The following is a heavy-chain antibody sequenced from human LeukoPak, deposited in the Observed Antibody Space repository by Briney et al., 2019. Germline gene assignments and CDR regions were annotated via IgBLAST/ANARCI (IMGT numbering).Heavy chain of an antibody. V-gene: IGHV4-34*01. CDR1: GGSFSGYY. CDR3: ARGARKANDY. J-gene: IGHJ4*02. D-gene: IGHD1-14*01. CDR2: INHSGST. Sequence: PSETLSLTCAVYGGSFSGYYWSWIRQPPGKGLEWIGEINHSGSTNYNPSLKSRVTISVDTSKNQFSLKLSSVTAADTAVHYCARGARKANDYWGQGTLVTVSS.